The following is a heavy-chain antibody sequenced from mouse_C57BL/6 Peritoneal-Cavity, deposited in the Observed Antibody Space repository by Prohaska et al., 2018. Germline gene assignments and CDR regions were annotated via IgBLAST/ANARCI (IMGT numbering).Heavy chain of an antibody. CDR2: INSDGSAI. V-gene: IGHV11-2*01. D-gene: IGHD2-1*01. CDR3: MRYGNYWYFDV. Sequence: EVQLLETGGGLVQPGGSRGLSCEGSGFTFSGFWMSWVRQTPGKTLEWIGDINSDGSAINYAPSIKDRVTIFRDNDKSTLYLQISNVRSEDTATYFCMRYGNYWYFDVWGTGTTVTVSS. CDR1: GFTFSGFW. J-gene: IGHJ1*03.